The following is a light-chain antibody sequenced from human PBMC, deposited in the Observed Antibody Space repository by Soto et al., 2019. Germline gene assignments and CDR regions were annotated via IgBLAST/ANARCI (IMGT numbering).Light chain of an antibody. Sequence: QSALTQPASVSGSPGQSITISCTGTSSDVGGYNYVSWYQQYPGKAPKLMIYDVSNRPSGVSNRFSGSKSGNTASLTISGLQAEDEAEYYCSSYTSSNTGVVFGGGTKVTVL. CDR2: DVS. CDR1: SSDVGGYNY. CDR3: SSYTSSNTGVV. J-gene: IGLJ2*01. V-gene: IGLV2-14*01.